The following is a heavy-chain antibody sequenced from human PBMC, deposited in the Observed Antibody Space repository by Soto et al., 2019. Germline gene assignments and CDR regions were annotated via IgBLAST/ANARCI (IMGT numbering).Heavy chain of an antibody. V-gene: IGHV1-69*06. CDR2: IIPLFGTA. CDR3: ASNAACGGDCYAVDS. Sequence: QVYLVQSGAEVKKPGSSVKISCKASGGIFSSNTINWVRQAAGQGLEGMGGIIPLFGTANYAEKYQDRVTITADKSTRAEYMELTSLSTEDTAVYYCASNAACGGDCYAVDSWGQGTLVNVSS. J-gene: IGHJ4*02. CDR1: GGIFSSNT. D-gene: IGHD2-21*02.